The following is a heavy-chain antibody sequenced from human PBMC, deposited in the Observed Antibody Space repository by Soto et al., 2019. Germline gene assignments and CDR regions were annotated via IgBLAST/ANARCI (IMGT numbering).Heavy chain of an antibody. J-gene: IGHJ4*02. CDR2: ISAYNGNT. V-gene: IGHV1-18*01. CDR3: ATTSNVEMVFDY. Sequence: ASVKVSCKASGYTFTSYGISWVRQAPGQGLEWMGWISAYNGNTNYAQKLQGRVTISADKSISTAYLQWSSLKASDTAMYYCATTSNVEMVFDYWGKGTLVTVSS. D-gene: IGHD3-10*01. CDR1: GYTFTSYG.